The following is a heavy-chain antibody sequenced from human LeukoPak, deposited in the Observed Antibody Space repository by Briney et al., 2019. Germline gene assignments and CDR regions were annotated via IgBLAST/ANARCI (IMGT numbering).Heavy chain of an antibody. CDR1: GFTFSSYA. V-gene: IGHV3-30-3*01. J-gene: IGHJ4*02. CDR3: AKDTRYGSGWYYFDY. Sequence: GRSLRLSCAASGFTFSSYAMHRVRQAPGKGLEWVAVISYDGSNKYYADSVKGRFTISRDNSKNTLYLQMNSLRAEDTALYYCAKDTRYGSGWYYFDYWGQGTLVTVSS. D-gene: IGHD6-19*01. CDR2: ISYDGSNK.